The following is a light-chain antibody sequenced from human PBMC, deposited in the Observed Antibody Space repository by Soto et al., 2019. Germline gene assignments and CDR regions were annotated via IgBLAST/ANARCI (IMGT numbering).Light chain of an antibody. Sequence: DIQMTQSPSTLSASVGDRVTITCRASQSFGGWVAWHQQKPGKAPKVLIYKASSLESGVPSRFSGSGSGTEFTLTISSLQPDDFATYYCHQYITYPWTFGQGTKVEIK. CDR3: HQYITYPWT. V-gene: IGKV1-5*03. CDR2: KAS. J-gene: IGKJ1*01. CDR1: QSFGGW.